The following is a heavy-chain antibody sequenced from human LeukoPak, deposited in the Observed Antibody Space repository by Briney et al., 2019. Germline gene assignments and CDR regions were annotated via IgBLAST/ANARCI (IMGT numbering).Heavy chain of an antibody. D-gene: IGHD2-15*01. J-gene: IGHJ4*02. CDR3: ARDYCSGASCLRIQTLDS. V-gene: IGHV3-11*04. CDR1: GFTFSDYY. CDR2: VTGSGDIA. Sequence: PGGSLRLSCAASGFTFSDYYMSWIRQAPGKGLEWVSYVTGSGDIASYADSVRGRFTISRDNAKNQLYLQMNSLGVEDTALYYCARDYCSGASCLRIQTLDSRGQGTLVTVSS.